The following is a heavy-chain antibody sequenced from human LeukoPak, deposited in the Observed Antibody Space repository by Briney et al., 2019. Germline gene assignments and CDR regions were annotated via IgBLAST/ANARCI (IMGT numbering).Heavy chain of an antibody. D-gene: IGHD3-16*01. V-gene: IGHV3-74*01. CDR3: ASDPRWGYDRYYYYYYMDV. Sequence: PGGSLRLSCAASGFTFSSYWMHWVRQAPGKGLVWVSRINSDGSSTSYADSVKGRFTISRDNAKNTLYLQMNSLRAEDTAVYYCASDPRWGYDRYYYYYYMDVWGKGTTVTVSS. CDR1: GFTFSSYW. J-gene: IGHJ6*03. CDR2: INSDGSST.